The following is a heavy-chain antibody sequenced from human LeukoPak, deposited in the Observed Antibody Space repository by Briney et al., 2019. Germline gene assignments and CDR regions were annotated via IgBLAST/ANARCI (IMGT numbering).Heavy chain of an antibody. Sequence: SETLSLTCTASGGSINSHYWSWIRQPPGKGLEWIGYIFNGGRTNYNPSLMSRVTMSLDTSRDQFSLRLSSVTAADTAIYYCASRPAGDTWYGDFDYWSQGTLVTVSS. CDR1: GGSINSHY. CDR3: ASRPAGDTWYGDFDY. J-gene: IGHJ4*02. V-gene: IGHV4-59*11. CDR2: IFNGGRT. D-gene: IGHD6-13*01.